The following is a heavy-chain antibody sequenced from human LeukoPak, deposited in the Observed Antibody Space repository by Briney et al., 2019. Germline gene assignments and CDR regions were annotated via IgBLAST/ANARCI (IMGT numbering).Heavy chain of an antibody. V-gene: IGHV3-33*01. CDR2: IWYDGSKE. CDR1: GLIFSDYG. J-gene: IGHJ4*02. D-gene: IGHD2-2*01. CDR3: ARDECSTTSCYGY. Sequence: PGGSLRLSCAASGLIFSDYGMHWLRQAPGKGLEWVAVIWYDGSKEYYADSVKGRFTISRDSSKNTVYLQMNSLRGEDTAVYYCARDECSTTSCYGYWGQGTLVTVSS.